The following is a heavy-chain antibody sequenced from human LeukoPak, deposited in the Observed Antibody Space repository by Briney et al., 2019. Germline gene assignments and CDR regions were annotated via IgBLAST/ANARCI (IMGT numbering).Heavy chain of an antibody. J-gene: IGHJ6*03. V-gene: IGHV4-4*07. CDR1: GGSTTGYH. D-gene: IGHD5-18*01. CDR3: ARGTSIGYYYFYFYYMDV. CDR2: ISTSGST. Sequence: SETLSLTCTVSGGSTTGYHWTWVRQPAGKGLEWLGRISTSGSTTYSPSLRSRATMSVDTAQNQFSLTLTSVTAADTAVYYCARGTSIGYYYFYFYYMDVWGKGTTVTVSS.